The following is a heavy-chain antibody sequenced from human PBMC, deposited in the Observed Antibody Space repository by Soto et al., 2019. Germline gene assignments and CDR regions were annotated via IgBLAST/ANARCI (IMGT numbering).Heavy chain of an antibody. CDR3: ARDSPWGDQH. CDR1: GFTFSSYA. D-gene: IGHD3-16*01. CDR2: ISYDGSNK. V-gene: IGHV3-30-3*01. J-gene: IGHJ1*01. Sequence: QVQLVESGGGVVQPGRSLRLSCAASGFTFSSYAMHWVRQAPGKGLEWVAVISYDGSNKYYADSVKGRFTISRDNSKNTLYLQMNSLIAEYTAGYYCARDSPWGDQHWGQGTLVTVSS.